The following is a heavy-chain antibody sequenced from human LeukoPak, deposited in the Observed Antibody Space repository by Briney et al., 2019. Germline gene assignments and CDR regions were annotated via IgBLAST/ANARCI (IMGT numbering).Heavy chain of an antibody. CDR2: MNPNSGNT. CDR1: GYSFTSYD. CDR3: ARRVAAGGTCMGY. D-gene: IGHD6-13*01. Sequence: ASVKVSCKASGYSFTSYDSNWVRQATGQGLEWMGWMNPNSGNTGSAQKFQGRVTMTRNTSISTAYMELNNLRSEDTAVYYCARRVAAGGTCMGYWGQGTLVTVSS. J-gene: IGHJ4*02. V-gene: IGHV1-8*01.